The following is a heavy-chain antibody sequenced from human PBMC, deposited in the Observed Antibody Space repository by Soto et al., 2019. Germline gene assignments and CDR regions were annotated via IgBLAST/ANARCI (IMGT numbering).Heavy chain of an antibody. CDR2: ISYDGSNT. CDR3: ARSRGGDGYNPLDY. V-gene: IGHV3-30-3*01. D-gene: IGHD2-21*01. CDR1: GFPFSSYA. J-gene: IGHJ4*02. Sequence: QVQLVDSGGGVVQPGRSLRLSCAASGFPFSSYAIHWVRQAPGKGLEWVAFISYDGSNTYYADSVRGRFSVSRDNSNNTLDLQMNRLRAEDTAVYYCARSRGGDGYNPLDYWGQGTLVTVSS.